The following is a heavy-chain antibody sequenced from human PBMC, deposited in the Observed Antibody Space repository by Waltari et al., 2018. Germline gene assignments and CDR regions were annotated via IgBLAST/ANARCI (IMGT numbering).Heavy chain of an antibody. Sequence: EEQLLESGGDLIQPGGSLRLSCEASGFTFRNHDLSWVRQTPGRGLEWVSGISVITGGTDYADSVRGRFTISRDNSKNTLYLQMNSLRAEDTAVYYCAKDEGFCTTTTCYQNGWFGPWGQGTLVTVSS. CDR1: GFTFRNHD. V-gene: IGHV3-23*01. D-gene: IGHD2-2*01. J-gene: IGHJ5*02. CDR3: AKDEGFCTTTTCYQNGWFGP. CDR2: ISVITGGT.